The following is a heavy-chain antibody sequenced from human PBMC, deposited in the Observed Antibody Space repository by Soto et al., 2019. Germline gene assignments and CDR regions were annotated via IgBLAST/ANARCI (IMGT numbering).Heavy chain of an antibody. Sequence: NPSGTLSLTCTVSGGSISSSSYYWGWIRQPPGKGLEWIGSIYYSGSTYYNPSLKSRVTISVDTSRNQFSLKLSSVTAADTAVYFCARQSASCSNWFDPWGQGTLVTVS. J-gene: IGHJ5*02. CDR1: GGSISSSSYY. CDR3: ARQSASCSNWFDP. D-gene: IGHD1-26*01. V-gene: IGHV4-39*01. CDR2: IYYSGST.